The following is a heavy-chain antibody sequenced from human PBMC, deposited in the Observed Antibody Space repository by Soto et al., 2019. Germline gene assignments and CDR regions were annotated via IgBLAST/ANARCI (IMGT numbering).Heavy chain of an antibody. CDR1: GFTFSSYG. J-gene: IGHJ4*02. Sequence: QVQLVESGGGVVQPGRSLRLSCADSGFTFSSYGMHWVRQAPGKGLEWVAVISYDGSNKYYADSVKGRFTISRDNSKNTLYLQMNSLRAEDTAVYYCAKDSGGAAGYWGQGTLVTVSS. D-gene: IGHD3-10*01. CDR2: ISYDGSNK. CDR3: AKDSGGAAGY. V-gene: IGHV3-30*18.